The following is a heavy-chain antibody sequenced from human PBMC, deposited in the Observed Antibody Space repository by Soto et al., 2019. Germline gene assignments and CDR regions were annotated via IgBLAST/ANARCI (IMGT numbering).Heavy chain of an antibody. D-gene: IGHD5-12*01. Sequence: PGGSLRLSCAASGFTLSSYAMSWVRQAPGKGLEWVSAISGSGGSTYYADSVKGRFTISRDNSKSTLYLQMNSLRAEDTAVYYCAKEERWLQWRSSPSRYWGQGTLVTVSS. J-gene: IGHJ4*02. CDR2: ISGSGGST. CDR3: AKEERWLQWRSSPSRY. V-gene: IGHV3-23*01. CDR1: GFTLSSYA.